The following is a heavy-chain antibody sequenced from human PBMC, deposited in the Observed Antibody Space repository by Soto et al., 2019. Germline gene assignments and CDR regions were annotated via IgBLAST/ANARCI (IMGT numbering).Heavy chain of an antibody. CDR1: GYTFGNHW. V-gene: IGHV3-74*01. J-gene: IGHJ4*02. CDR2: MNSDGSII. Sequence: GGSLRLSCAVAGYTFGNHWMHWVRQAPGKGLEWVSRMNSDGSIINYADSVKGRFTVSRDNAKNTLYLQMNSLRVEDTAVYYCATAEVEYWGPGTLVTVS. CDR3: ATAEVEY.